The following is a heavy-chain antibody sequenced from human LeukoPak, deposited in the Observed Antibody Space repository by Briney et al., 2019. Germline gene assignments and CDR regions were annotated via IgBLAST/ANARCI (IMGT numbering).Heavy chain of an antibody. CDR2: IYYSGST. V-gene: IGHV4-59*01. Sequence: SETLSLTCTVSGGSISSYYWSWIRQAPGKGLEWIGYIYYSGSTNYNPSLKSRVTTSADTSKNQFSLKLSSVTAADTAVYFCARGYCSGGSCLTFDYWGQGTLVTVSS. J-gene: IGHJ4*02. CDR1: GGSISSYY. CDR3: ARGYCSGGSCLTFDY. D-gene: IGHD2-15*01.